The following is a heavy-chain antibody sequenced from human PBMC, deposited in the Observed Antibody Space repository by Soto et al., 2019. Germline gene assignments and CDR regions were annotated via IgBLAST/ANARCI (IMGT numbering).Heavy chain of an antibody. J-gene: IGHJ4*02. CDR1: GGSISSSSYY. D-gene: IGHD3-22*01. CDR2: SRDKAQGYST. V-gene: IGHV3-72*01. Sequence: LSLTCTVSGGSISSSSYYWGWIRQPPGKGLEWVGRSRDKAQGYSTAYAASVKGRFTTPRDESKNSVYLQMNSLKTEDTAVYYCVRATYFSDSSGYTRCFDYWGQGTLVTVSS. CDR3: VRATYFSDSSGYTRCFDY.